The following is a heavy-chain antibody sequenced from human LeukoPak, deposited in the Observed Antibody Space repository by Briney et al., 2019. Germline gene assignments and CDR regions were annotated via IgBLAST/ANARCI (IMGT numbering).Heavy chain of an antibody. Sequence: ASVKVSCKASGYTFTSYDINWVRQATGQGLEWMGWMNPNSGNTGYAQKFQGRVTITRNTSISTAYMEVSSLRSEDTAVYYCARDNSLRDTAWWFDPWGQGTLVTVSS. J-gene: IGHJ5*02. V-gene: IGHV1-8*03. D-gene: IGHD5-24*01. CDR3: ARDNSLRDTAWWFDP. CDR1: GYTFTSYD. CDR2: MNPNSGNT.